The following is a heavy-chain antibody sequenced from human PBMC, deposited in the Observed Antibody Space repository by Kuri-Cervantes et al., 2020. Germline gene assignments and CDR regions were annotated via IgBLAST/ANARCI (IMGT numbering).Heavy chain of an antibody. CDR1: GYTFTSYG. Sequence: ASVKVSCKASGYTFTSYGISWVRQAPGQGLEWMGWISAYNGNTNYAQKLQGRVTITADESTSTAYMELSSLRSEDTAVYYCARGGVVVAATQPQPFDPWGQGTLVTVSS. J-gene: IGHJ5*02. CDR3: ARGGVVVAATQPQPFDP. V-gene: IGHV1-18*01. D-gene: IGHD2-15*01. CDR2: ISAYNGNT.